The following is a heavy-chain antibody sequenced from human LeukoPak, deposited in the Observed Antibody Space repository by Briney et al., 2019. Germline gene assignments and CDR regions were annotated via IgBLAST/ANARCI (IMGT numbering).Heavy chain of an antibody. CDR1: GFTFSSDV. Sequence: GGSLRHSCAASGFTFSSDVMSWVRQAPGKGLEWVSAISGSGGRTYYADSVKGRFTISRDNSKNTLYLQMNSLRAEDTAVYYCAKVRAPRQYYFDYWGQGTLVTVSS. D-gene: IGHD1-26*01. CDR2: ISGSGGRT. CDR3: AKVRAPRQYYFDY. V-gene: IGHV3-23*01. J-gene: IGHJ4*02.